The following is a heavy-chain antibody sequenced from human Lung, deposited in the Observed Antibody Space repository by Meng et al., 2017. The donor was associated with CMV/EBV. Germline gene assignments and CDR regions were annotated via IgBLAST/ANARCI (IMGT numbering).Heavy chain of an antibody. CDR1: GGTFDNCA. CDR3: ARGPESEGILDYFGY. V-gene: IGHV1-69*05. J-gene: IGHJ4*02. Sequence: SXXVSXKASGGTFDNCALGWVRQAPGQGLERVGGIIPISATPNYAQRFQGRVTITTDESMSTTYMELSSLSSEDTAMYYCARGPESEGILDYFGYWGQGTLVTVSS. CDR2: IIPISATP. D-gene: IGHD3-10*01.